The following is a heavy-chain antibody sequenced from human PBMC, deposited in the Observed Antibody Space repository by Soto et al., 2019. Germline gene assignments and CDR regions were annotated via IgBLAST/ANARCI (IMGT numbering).Heavy chain of an antibody. J-gene: IGHJ6*02. CDR1: GGTFSSYA. V-gene: IGHV1-69*13. D-gene: IGHD6-6*01. CDR3: ARGSSSGGYYYYYGMDF. Sequence: SVKVSCKASGGTFSSYAISWVRQAPGQGLEWMGGIIPIFGTANYAQKFQGRVTITADESTSTAYMELSSLRSEDTAVYYCARGSSSGGYYYYYGMDFRGQGTTVTVSS. CDR2: IIPIFGTA.